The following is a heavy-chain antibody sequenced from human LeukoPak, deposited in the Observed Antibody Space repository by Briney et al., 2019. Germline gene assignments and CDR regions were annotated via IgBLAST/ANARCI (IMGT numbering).Heavy chain of an antibody. J-gene: IGHJ4*02. CDR2: IDPSDSYT. Sequence: GESLRISCKGSGYSFTSYWISWVRQMPGKGLEWMGRIDPSDSYTNYSPSFQGHVTISADKSISTAYLQWSSLKASDTAMYYCAITPPRWRLPQEASDYWGQGTLVTVSS. V-gene: IGHV5-10-1*01. D-gene: IGHD4-23*01. CDR1: GYSFTSYW. CDR3: AITPPRWRLPQEASDY.